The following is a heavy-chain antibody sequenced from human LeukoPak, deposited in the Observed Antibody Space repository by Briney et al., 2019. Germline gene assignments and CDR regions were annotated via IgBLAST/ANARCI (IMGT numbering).Heavy chain of an antibody. V-gene: IGHV3-30*18. Sequence: GGSLRLSCAASEFTSSTYGMHWVRQAPGKGLEWVAVISYDGSYKFYADSVKGRFTISRDNSKSTLYLQMNSLRAENTAVYYCAKDMYSGLNTIDYWGQGTLVTVSS. D-gene: IGHD6-13*01. J-gene: IGHJ4*02. CDR1: EFTSSTYG. CDR3: AKDMYSGLNTIDY. CDR2: ISYDGSYK.